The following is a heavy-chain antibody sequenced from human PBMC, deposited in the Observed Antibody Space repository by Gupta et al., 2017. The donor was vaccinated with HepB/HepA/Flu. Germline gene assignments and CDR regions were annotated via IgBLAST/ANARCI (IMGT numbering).Heavy chain of an antibody. CDR1: GGSISSYY. Sequence: QVQLQDSGPGLMKPSETLSLTCTVSGGSISSYYWSWIRQPPGKGLEWIGNIYDSGSTNYDPSLKSRVTISVDTSKKQYSLKLSSVTAADTAVYYCARDGRAGTYNWFDPWGQGTLVTVSS. V-gene: IGHV4-59*01. D-gene: IGHD1-1*01. CDR2: IYDSGST. J-gene: IGHJ5*02. CDR3: ARDGRAGTYNWFDP.